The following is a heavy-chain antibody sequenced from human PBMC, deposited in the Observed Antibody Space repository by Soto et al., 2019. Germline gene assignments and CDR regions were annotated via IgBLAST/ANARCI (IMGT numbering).Heavy chain of an antibody. V-gene: IGHV3-13*01. CDR1: GFIFSNFD. D-gene: IGHD3-10*01. Sequence: PGGSLRLSCGASGFIFSNFDMHWVRQTTEKGLEWVSGIGFAGDTNYSGSVKGRFTISGENAKNSLFLQMNSLRVGDTAVYYCVRGLPGGFDPWGQGTLVTVSS. CDR3: VRGLPGGFDP. CDR2: IGFAGDT. J-gene: IGHJ5*02.